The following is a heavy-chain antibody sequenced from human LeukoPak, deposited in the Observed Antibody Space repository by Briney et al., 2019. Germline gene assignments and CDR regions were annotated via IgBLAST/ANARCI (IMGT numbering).Heavy chain of an antibody. V-gene: IGHV3-30-3*01. Sequence: HPGGSLRLSCAASGFTFSSYAMHWVRQAPGKGLEWVAVISYDGSNKYYADSVKGRFTISRDNSKNTLYLQMNSLRAEDTAVYYCAKEIPEMATFDYWGQGTLVTVSS. CDR1: GFTFSSYA. CDR2: ISYDGSNK. D-gene: IGHD5-24*01. CDR3: AKEIPEMATFDY. J-gene: IGHJ4*02.